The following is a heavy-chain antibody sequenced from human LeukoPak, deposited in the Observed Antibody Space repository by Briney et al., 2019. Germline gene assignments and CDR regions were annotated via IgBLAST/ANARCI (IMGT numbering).Heavy chain of an antibody. J-gene: IGHJ6*02. Sequence: PGGSLRLSCAASGFTFSSYWMTWVRRAPGKGLEWVANIKQDGSEKYYVDSVKGRFTISRDNAKNSLYLQMNSLRAEDTAVYYCARDGSGSYYRYYYYGMDVWGQGTTVTVSS. V-gene: IGHV3-7*01. D-gene: IGHD3-10*01. CDR3: ARDGSGSYYRYYYYGMDV. CDR2: IKQDGSEK. CDR1: GFTFSSYW.